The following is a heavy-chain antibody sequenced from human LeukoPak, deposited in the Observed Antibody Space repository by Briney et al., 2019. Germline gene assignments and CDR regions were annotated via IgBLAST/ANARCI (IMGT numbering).Heavy chain of an antibody. V-gene: IGHV1-8*01. CDR2: MNPNSGNT. CDR1: GYTFTSYD. CDR3: ARSMYSSSWYSDY. Sequence: ASVKVSCKASGYTFTSYDINWVRQATGQGLEWMGWMNPNSGNTGYAQKFQGRVTMTRDTSISTAYMELSRLRSDDTAVYYCARSMYSSSWYSDYWGQGTLVTVSS. D-gene: IGHD6-13*01. J-gene: IGHJ4*02.